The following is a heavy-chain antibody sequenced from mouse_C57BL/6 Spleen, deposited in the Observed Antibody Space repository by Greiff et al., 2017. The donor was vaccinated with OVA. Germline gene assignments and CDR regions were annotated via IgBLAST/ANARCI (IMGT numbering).Heavy chain of an antibody. J-gene: IGHJ3*01. CDR2: INPGSGGT. CDR3: ARDGSSYWFAD. Sequence: QVQLQQSGAELVRPGTSVKLSCKASGYAFTNYLIEWVKQRPGQGLEWIGVINPGSGGTNYNEKFKGKATLTADKSSSTAYMQLSSLTSEDSAVYFCARDGSSYWFADWGQGTMVTVAA. V-gene: IGHV1-54*01. CDR1: GYAFTNYL. D-gene: IGHD1-1*01.